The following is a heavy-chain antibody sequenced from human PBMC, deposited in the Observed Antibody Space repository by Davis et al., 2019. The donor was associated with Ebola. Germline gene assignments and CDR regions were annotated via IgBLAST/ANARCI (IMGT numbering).Heavy chain of an antibody. CDR1: GFTFSSYA. V-gene: IGHV3-23*01. J-gene: IGHJ6*03. D-gene: IGHD3-3*01. CDR2: ISGSGGST. CDR3: AKKAPLRRFLEWLDPNYYYYYYMDV. Sequence: GESRKISCAASGFTFSSYAMSWVRQAPGKGLEWVSAISGSGGSTYYADSVKGRFTISRDNSKNTLYLQMNSLRAEDTAVYYCAKKAPLRRFLEWLDPNYYYYYYMDVWGKGTTVTVSS.